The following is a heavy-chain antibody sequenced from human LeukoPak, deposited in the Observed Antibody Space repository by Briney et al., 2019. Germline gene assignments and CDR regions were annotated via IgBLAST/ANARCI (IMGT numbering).Heavy chain of an antibody. Sequence: GASVKVSCKASGCTFTTYDMHWVRQAPGQGLEWMGIINPSGGSTSKAQKFQGRVTMTRDTSTSTVYMELSSLRSEDTAVYYCARGPRSSGWIEDPWGQGTLVTVSS. V-gene: IGHV1-46*01. CDR3: ARGPRSSGWIEDP. D-gene: IGHD6-19*01. CDR2: INPSGGST. CDR1: GCTFTTYD. J-gene: IGHJ5*02.